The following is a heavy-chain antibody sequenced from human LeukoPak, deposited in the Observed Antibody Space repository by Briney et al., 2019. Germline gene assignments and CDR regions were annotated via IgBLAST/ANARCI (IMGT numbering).Heavy chain of an antibody. CDR1: GFTFSSYS. Sequence: GGSLRLSCAASGFTFSSYSMNWVRQAPGKGLEWVSSISSSSSYIYYADSVKGRFTISRDNAKNSLYLQMNSLRAEDTAVYYCARVSIAVAGPGDYWGQGTLVTVSS. V-gene: IGHV3-21*01. CDR2: ISSSSSYI. J-gene: IGHJ4*02. CDR3: ARVSIAVAGPGDY. D-gene: IGHD6-19*01.